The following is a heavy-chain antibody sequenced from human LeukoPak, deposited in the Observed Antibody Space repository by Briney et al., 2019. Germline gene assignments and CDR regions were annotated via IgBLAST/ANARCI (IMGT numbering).Heavy chain of an antibody. CDR2: IYPGDSET. CDR3: AKVLSEYFHH. J-gene: IGHJ1*01. CDR1: GYSFTNYW. V-gene: IGHV5-51*01. D-gene: IGHD3-3*01. Sequence: GESLNISCKGSGYSFTNYWIGWVRQMPGKGLEWMGIIYPGDSETRYSPSFQGQVTISADKSISTAYLQWGSLKASDTAIYYCAKVLSEYFHHWGQGTLVTVSS.